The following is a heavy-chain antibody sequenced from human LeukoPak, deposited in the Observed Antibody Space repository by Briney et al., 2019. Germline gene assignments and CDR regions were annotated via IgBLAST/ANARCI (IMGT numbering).Heavy chain of an antibody. CDR3: ARSYYDILTGYYLDY. Sequence: ASVKVSCKASGYTFTGYYMHWVRQAPGQGLEWMGWINPNSGGTNYAQKFQGRVTMTRDTSISTAYMELSRLRSDDTAVYYCARSYYDILTGYYLDYWGQGTLVTVSS. CDR1: GYTFTGYY. D-gene: IGHD3-9*01. J-gene: IGHJ4*02. CDR2: INPNSGGT. V-gene: IGHV1-2*02.